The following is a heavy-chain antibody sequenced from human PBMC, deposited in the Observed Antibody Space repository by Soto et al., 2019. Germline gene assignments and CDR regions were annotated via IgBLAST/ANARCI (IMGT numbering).Heavy chain of an antibody. CDR1: GYTFTSYG. D-gene: IGHD2-2*01. V-gene: IGHV1-18*01. Sequence: ASVRVSFKACGYTFTSYGISWLRQAPGQGLEWMGWISAYNGNTNYAQKLQGRVTMTTDTSTSTAYMELRSLRSDDTAVYYCARVRCSSTSCYPFDYWGQGTLVTVSS. CDR3: ARVRCSSTSCYPFDY. CDR2: ISAYNGNT. J-gene: IGHJ4*02.